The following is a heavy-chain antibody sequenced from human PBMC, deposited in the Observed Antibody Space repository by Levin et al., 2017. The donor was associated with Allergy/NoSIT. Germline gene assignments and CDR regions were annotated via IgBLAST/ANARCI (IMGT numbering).Heavy chain of an antibody. J-gene: IGHJ6*03. Sequence: LSLTCAASGFTFSSYGMHWVRQAPGKGLEWVAVIWDDGYKKYYADSVKGRFTISRDNSKTTLYLQMNSLTAEDTAVYYCARVLRFYYYYYMDVWGKGTTVTVSS. D-gene: IGHD5-12*01. V-gene: IGHV3-33*01. CDR3: ARVLRFYYYYYMDV. CDR2: IWDDGYKK. CDR1: GFTFSSYG.